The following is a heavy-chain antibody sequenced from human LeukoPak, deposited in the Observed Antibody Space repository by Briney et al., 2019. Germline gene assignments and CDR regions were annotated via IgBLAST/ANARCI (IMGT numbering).Heavy chain of an antibody. Sequence: GGSLRLSCAASGFTFSSYTMHWVRQAPGKGLEHVSAIGSNGGSTYHANSVKGRFIITRDHSKNTLYLQMGSLRAEDMAVYYCVRTIAVAVAFDYWGQGTLVTVSS. J-gene: IGHJ4*02. V-gene: IGHV3-64*01. CDR1: GFTFSSYT. CDR2: IGSNGGST. CDR3: VRTIAVAVAFDY. D-gene: IGHD6-19*01.